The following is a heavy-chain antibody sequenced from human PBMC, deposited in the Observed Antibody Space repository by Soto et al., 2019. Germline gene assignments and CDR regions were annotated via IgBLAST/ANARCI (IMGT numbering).Heavy chain of an antibody. V-gene: IGHV1-3*01. Sequence: ASVKVSCKASGYTFTSYAMHLVRPAPGQSLEWMGWINAGNGNTKYSQKFQGRVTITRDTSASTAYMELSSLRSEDTAVYYCARILQLTPYYYYGMDVWGQGTTVTVSS. D-gene: IGHD1-7*01. CDR2: INAGNGNT. CDR1: GYTFTSYA. J-gene: IGHJ6*02. CDR3: ARILQLTPYYYYGMDV.